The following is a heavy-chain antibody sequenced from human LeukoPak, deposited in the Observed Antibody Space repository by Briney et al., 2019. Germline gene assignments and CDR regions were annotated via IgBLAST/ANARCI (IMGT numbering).Heavy chain of an antibody. CDR3: ARESGYDGDPLDY. CDR1: GFTFSSYG. CDR2: IWYDGSNK. J-gene: IGHJ4*02. V-gene: IGHV3-33*01. Sequence: GGSLRLSCAASGFTFSSYGMHWVRQAPGKGLEWVAVIWYDGSNKYYADSVKGRFTISRDNSKNTLYLQMNSLRAEDTAVYYCARESGYDGDPLDYWGQGTLVTVSS. D-gene: IGHD5-12*01.